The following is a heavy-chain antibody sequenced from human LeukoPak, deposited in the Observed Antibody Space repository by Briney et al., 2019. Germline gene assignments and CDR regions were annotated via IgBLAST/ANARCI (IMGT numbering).Heavy chain of an antibody. Sequence: AGSLRLSCAASGFTFSIYWMRWVRQAPGKVLEWVANIKQDGKEKYYVDSVKGRFTISRDNAKNSLYLQMNSLRAEDTAVYYCASDRDYYDSSGYLFDYWGKGTLVTVSS. CDR3: ASDRDYYDSSGYLFDY. V-gene: IGHV3-7*01. CDR1: GFTFSIYW. D-gene: IGHD3-22*01. CDR2: IKQDGKEK. J-gene: IGHJ4*02.